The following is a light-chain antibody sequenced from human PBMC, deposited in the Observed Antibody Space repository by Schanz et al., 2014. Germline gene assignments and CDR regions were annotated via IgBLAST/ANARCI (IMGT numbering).Light chain of an antibody. CDR3: QQYNKWPLYT. V-gene: IGKV3D-11*01. J-gene: IGKJ2*01. CDR2: DAS. Sequence: EIVLTQSPATLSLSPGERATLSCRASQAISSYLAWYQQKPGQAPRLLIYDASNRATDIPARFSGSGPGTDFTLTISSLEPEDFAVYYCQQYNKWPLYTFGQGTKLEIK. CDR1: QAISSY.